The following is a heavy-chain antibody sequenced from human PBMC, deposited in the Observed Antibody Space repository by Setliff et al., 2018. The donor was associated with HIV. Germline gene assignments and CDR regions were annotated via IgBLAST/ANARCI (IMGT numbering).Heavy chain of an antibody. J-gene: IGHJ5*02. V-gene: IGHV4-31*03. CDR2: TYYSGTT. CDR1: GDSISSGGYY. D-gene: IGHD2-15*01. Sequence: LSLTCTVSGDSISSGGYYWSWIRQHPGKGLEWIGYTYYSGTTYYNPSLKSRVTISVDTSKNNFSLKLSSVTAADTAVYFCARGTRSSVDWFDPWGQGALVTVSS. CDR3: ARGTRSSVDWFDP.